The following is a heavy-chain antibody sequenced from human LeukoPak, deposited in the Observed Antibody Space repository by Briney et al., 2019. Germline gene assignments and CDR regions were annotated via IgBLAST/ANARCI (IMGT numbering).Heavy chain of an antibody. Sequence: GSSVKVSCKASGGTFSSYAISWVRQAPGQGLECMGRIIPIFGTANYAQKFQGRVTITTDESTSTAYMELSSLRSEDTAVYYCARDPVPLHYYDSSGYPEFYFDYWGQGTLVTVSS. CDR1: GGTFSSYA. CDR2: IIPIFGTA. V-gene: IGHV1-69*05. D-gene: IGHD3-22*01. CDR3: ARDPVPLHYYDSSGYPEFYFDY. J-gene: IGHJ4*02.